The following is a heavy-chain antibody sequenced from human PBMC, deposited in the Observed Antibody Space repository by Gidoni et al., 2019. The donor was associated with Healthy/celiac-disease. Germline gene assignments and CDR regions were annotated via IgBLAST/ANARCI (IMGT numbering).Heavy chain of an antibody. V-gene: IGHV1-69*04. J-gene: IGHJ6*03. Sequence: QVQLVQSGAEVKKPGSSVTVSCKASGGTFSSYAISWVRQDPGQGLEWMGRIIPILGIANYAQKFQGRVTITADKSTSTAYMELSSLRSEDTAVYYCARALADYGDYASDMDVWGKGTTVTVSS. D-gene: IGHD4-17*01. CDR3: ARALADYGDYASDMDV. CDR1: GGTFSSYA. CDR2: IIPILGIA.